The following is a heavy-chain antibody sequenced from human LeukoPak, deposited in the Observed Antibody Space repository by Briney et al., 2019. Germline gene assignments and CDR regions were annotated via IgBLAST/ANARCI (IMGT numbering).Heavy chain of an antibody. CDR1: GGSFSGYY. Sequence: SETLSLTCAVYGGSFSGYYWSWIRQPPGKGLEWIGEINHSGSTNYNPSLKSRVTISVDTSKNQFSLKLSSVTAADTAVYYRARLRISYYYYMDVWGKGTTVTVSS. CDR2: INHSGST. J-gene: IGHJ6*03. V-gene: IGHV4-34*01. D-gene: IGHD2-15*01. CDR3: ARLRISYYYYMDV.